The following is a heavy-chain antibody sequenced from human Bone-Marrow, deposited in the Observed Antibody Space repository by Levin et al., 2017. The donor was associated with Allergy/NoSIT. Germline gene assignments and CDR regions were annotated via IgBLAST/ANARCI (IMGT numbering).Heavy chain of an antibody. J-gene: IGHJ5*02. D-gene: IGHD2-21*01. CDR2: IKRDGSEE. CDR3: ARDSWLWNP. CDR1: GFTFSNTW. V-gene: IGHV3-7*03. Sequence: GGSLRLSCAASGFTFSNTWMGWVRQAPGKGLEWVAYIKRDGSEEYYVDSVKGRFTISRDNAKNSLYLQMNSLRVEDTAVYYCARDSWLWNPWGQGTLVTVSS.